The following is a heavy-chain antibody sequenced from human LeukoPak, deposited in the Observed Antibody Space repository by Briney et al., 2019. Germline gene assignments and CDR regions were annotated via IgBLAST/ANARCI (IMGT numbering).Heavy chain of an antibody. CDR3: VRWGPDKAMDV. Sequence: GRSLRLSCAASGFTFSSHGMHWVRQAPGKGLEWVAVIWYDGSNKYYADSVKGRFTISRDNSKNTLYVEMNSLRAEDTAVYYCVRWGPDKAMDVWDKGTTATVSS. CDR1: GFTFSSHG. D-gene: IGHD7-27*01. J-gene: IGHJ6*03. V-gene: IGHV3-33*01. CDR2: IWYDGSNK.